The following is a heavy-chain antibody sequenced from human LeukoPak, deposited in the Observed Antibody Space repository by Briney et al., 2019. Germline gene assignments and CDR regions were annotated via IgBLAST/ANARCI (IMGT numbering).Heavy chain of an antibody. D-gene: IGHD6-19*01. J-gene: IGHJ4*02. CDR1: GFTFSSYS. CDR3: ARGGVAGNY. V-gene: IGHV3-21*01. CDR2: ISSSSSNI. Sequence: GGSLRLSCAASGFTFSSYSMNWVRQPPGKGLEWVSSISSSSSNIYYADSVKGRFTISRDNAKNSLYLQMNSLRAEDTAVYYCARGGVAGNYWGQGTLVTVSS.